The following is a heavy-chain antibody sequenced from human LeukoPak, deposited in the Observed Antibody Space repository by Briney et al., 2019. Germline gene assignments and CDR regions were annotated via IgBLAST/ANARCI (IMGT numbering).Heavy chain of an antibody. CDR2: IYYSGTT. Sequence: KTSETLSLTCTVSGGPISSADYYWTWIRQPPGKGLEWIGYIYYSGTTYYNPSLKSRVTISLDTSKNQFSLKLSSVTAADTAVYYCARDSSPFDYWGQGTLVTVSS. CDR1: GGPISSADYY. CDR3: ARDSSPFDY. J-gene: IGHJ4*02. V-gene: IGHV4-30-4*08. D-gene: IGHD4-11*01.